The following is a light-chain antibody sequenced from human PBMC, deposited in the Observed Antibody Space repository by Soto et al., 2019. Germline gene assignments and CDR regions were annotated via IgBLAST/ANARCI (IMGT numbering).Light chain of an antibody. V-gene: IGKV1-33*01. Sequence: GDSVTITCQASQDIGNYVNWYQQRPGKAPKLLIYDASKLERGVPSRFSGSGSGADFTLTITGLQAEDFATYYCQQYDNVPPNTSGQGTKLEIK. J-gene: IGKJ2*01. CDR1: QDIGNY. CDR2: DAS. CDR3: QQYDNVPPNT.